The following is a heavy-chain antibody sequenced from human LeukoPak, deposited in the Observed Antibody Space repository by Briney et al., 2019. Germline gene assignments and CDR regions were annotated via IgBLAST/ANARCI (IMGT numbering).Heavy chain of an antibody. CDR1: GYTLTELS. CDR3: ATAVGYSSGLNWFDP. CDR2: FYPEDGET. J-gene: IGHJ5*02. D-gene: IGHD6-19*01. Sequence: ASVKVSCKVSGYTLTELSMHWVRQAPGKGLEWMGGFYPEDGETIYAQKFQGRVTMTEDTSTDTAYMELSSLRSEDTAVYYCATAVGYSSGLNWFDPWGQGTRVTVSS. V-gene: IGHV1-24*01.